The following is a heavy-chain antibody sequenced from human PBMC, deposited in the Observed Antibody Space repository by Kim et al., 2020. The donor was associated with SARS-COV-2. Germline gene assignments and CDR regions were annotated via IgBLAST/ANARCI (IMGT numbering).Heavy chain of an antibody. Sequence: GGSLRLSCAASGFTFSSYWMHWVRQAPGKGLVWVSRINSDGSSTSYADSVKGRFTISRDNAKNTLYLQMNSLRAEDTAVYYCARGEPSHYGADYWGQGTLVTVSS. CDR3: ARGEPSHYGADY. J-gene: IGHJ4*02. CDR2: INSDGSST. D-gene: IGHD4-17*01. CDR1: GFTFSSYW. V-gene: IGHV3-74*01.